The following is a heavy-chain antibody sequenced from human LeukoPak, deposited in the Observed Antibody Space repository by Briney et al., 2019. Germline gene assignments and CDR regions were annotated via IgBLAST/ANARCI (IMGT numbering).Heavy chain of an antibody. V-gene: IGHV3-23*01. D-gene: IGHD3-22*01. J-gene: IGHJ5*02. Sequence: GTLRLSCAASGFTFSSHGMNWVRQAPGKGLEWVSGISPSGGITYYTDSVKGRFTISRDNSKNTQSLQMNSLRAEDTAVYYCARVEYYYDSSGYYYNWFDPWGQGTLVTVSS. CDR2: ISPSGGIT. CDR3: ARVEYYYDSSGYYYNWFDP. CDR1: GFTFSSHG.